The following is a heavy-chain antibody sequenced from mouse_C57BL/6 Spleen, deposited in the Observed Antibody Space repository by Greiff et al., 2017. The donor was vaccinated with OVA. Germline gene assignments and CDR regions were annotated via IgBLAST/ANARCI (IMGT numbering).Heavy chain of an antibody. CDR3: ARGIDGYWYFDV. V-gene: IGHV1-53*01. Sequence: QVHVKQPGTELVKPGASVKLSCKASGYTFTSYWMHWVKQRPGQGLEWIGNINPSNGGTNYNEKFKSKATLTVDKSSSTAYMQLSSLTSEDSAVYYCARGIDGYWYFDVWGTGTTVTVSS. CDR2: INPSNGGT. CDR1: GYTFTSYW. D-gene: IGHD2-3*01. J-gene: IGHJ1*03.